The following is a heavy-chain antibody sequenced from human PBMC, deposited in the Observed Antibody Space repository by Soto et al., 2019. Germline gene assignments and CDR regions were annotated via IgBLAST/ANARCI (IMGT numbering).Heavy chain of an antibody. CDR1: GFTFSSYW. CDR3: ARDVCSGGSCSYYFDY. Sequence: GGSLRLSCAASGFTFSSYWRSWVRQAPGKGLEWVANIKQDGSEKYYVDSVKGRFTISRDNAKNSLYLQMNSLRAEDTAVYYCARDVCSGGSCSYYFDYWGQGTLVTVSS. CDR2: IKQDGSEK. D-gene: IGHD2-15*01. J-gene: IGHJ4*02. V-gene: IGHV3-7*01.